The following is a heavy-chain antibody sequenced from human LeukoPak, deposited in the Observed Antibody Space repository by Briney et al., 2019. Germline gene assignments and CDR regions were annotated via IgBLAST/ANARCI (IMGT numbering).Heavy chain of an antibody. Sequence: ASVKVSCKASGYTFTSYDINWVRQATGQGLEWMGWMNPNSGNTGYAQKFQSRVTMTRNTSISTAYMELSSLRSEDTAVYYCARGGPQYPKGWFAPWGQGTLVTVSS. CDR1: GYTFTSYD. CDR2: MNPNSGNT. D-gene: IGHD2-2*01. CDR3: ARGGPQYPKGWFAP. V-gene: IGHV1-8*01. J-gene: IGHJ5*02.